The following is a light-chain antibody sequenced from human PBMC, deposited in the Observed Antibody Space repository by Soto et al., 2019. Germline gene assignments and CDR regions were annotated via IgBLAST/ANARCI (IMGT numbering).Light chain of an antibody. Sequence: MVLTQSAGTLSLCPGERATLSCRASQSVSSSYLAWYQQKPGQAPRLLIYGASSRATGIPDRFSGSGSGTDFTLTISRLEPEDFAVYYCQQYGSSPWTFSQGTKVEIK. CDR2: GAS. CDR3: QQYGSSPWT. J-gene: IGKJ1*01. CDR1: QSVSSSY. V-gene: IGKV3-20*01.